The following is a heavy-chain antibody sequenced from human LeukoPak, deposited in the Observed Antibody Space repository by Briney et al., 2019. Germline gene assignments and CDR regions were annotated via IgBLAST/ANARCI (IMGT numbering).Heavy chain of an antibody. CDR2: INHSGST. D-gene: IGHD1-7*01. CDR3: ARGGYNWNYLPFDP. V-gene: IGHV4-34*01. CDR1: GGSFSGYY. Sequence: SSETLSLTCAVYGGSFSGYYWSWIRQPPGKGLEWIGEINHSGSTNYNPSLKSRVTTSVDTSKNQFSLKRSSVTAADTAVYYCARGGYNWNYLPFDPWGQGTLVTVSS. J-gene: IGHJ5*02.